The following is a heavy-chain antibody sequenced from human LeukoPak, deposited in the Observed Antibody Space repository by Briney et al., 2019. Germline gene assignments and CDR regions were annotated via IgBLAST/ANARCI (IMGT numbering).Heavy chain of an antibody. CDR3: ARHGGVVRGQGSDAFDI. Sequence: PSETLSLTCTVSGYSISNGFYWAWIRQPPGKGLEWIGSVYHTGSTYSNPSLKSRVTISVDTSKNQFSLSLTSVTAADTAVYYCARHGGVVRGQGSDAFDIWGQGTMVTVSS. CDR2: VYHTGST. D-gene: IGHD3-10*01. J-gene: IGHJ3*02. V-gene: IGHV4-38-2*02. CDR1: GYSISNGFY.